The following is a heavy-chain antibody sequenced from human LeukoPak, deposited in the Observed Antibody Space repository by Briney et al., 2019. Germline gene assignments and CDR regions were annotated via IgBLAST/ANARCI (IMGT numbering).Heavy chain of an antibody. J-gene: IGHJ5*02. CDR2: IYYSGNI. V-gene: IGHV4-39*01. CDR3: ARVRGPDGWFAP. CDR1: GGSIDRSSYY. Sequence: SETLSLTCIVSGGSIDRSSYYWGWIRQPPGKGLEWIGSIYYSGNIYYNSSLKSRIAISVDTTKNLLALNLSSVTAADTAVYYCARVRGPDGWFAPWGQGTLVTVSS.